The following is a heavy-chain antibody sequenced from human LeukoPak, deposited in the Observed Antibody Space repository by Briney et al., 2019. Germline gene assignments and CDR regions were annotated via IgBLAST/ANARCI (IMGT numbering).Heavy chain of an antibody. J-gene: IGHJ4*02. D-gene: IGHD4-17*01. Sequence: GGSLRLSCAASGFTVSRKYMTWVRQAPGKGLEWVSLIYTGDSTYYADSVKGRFTISRDISKTTLYLQMNSLRAEDTAVFYCASRESGDYPYFDYWGRGTLVIVSS. CDR2: IYTGDST. CDR1: GFTVSRKY. V-gene: IGHV3-53*01. CDR3: ASRESGDYPYFDY.